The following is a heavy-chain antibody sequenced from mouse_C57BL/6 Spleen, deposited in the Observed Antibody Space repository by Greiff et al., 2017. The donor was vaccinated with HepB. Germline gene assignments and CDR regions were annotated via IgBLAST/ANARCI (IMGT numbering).Heavy chain of an antibody. CDR2: IWGVGST. V-gene: IGHV2-6*01. J-gene: IGHJ3*01. Sequence: VKLMESGPGLVAPSQSLSITCTVSGFSLTSYGVDWVRQSPGKGLEWLGVIWGVGSTNYNSALKSRLSISKDNSKSQVFLKMNSLQTDDTAMYYCARTYDYDGAWFAYWGQGTLVTVSA. CDR1: GFSLTSYG. CDR3: ARTYDYDGAWFAY. D-gene: IGHD2-4*01.